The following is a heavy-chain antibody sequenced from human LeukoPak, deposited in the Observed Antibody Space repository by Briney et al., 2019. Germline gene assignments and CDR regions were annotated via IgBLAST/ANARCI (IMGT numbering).Heavy chain of an antibody. CDR2: IWYDGSNK. CDR1: GFTFSSYG. Sequence: ETGGSLRLSCAASGFTFSSYGMHWVRQAPGKGVEWVAVIWYDGSNKYYADSVKGRFTISRDNSKNTLYLQMNSLRAEDTAVYYCARAPSYDFWSGYQDFDCWGQGTLVTVSS. D-gene: IGHD3-3*01. J-gene: IGHJ4*02. CDR3: ARAPSYDFWSGYQDFDC. V-gene: IGHV3-33*01.